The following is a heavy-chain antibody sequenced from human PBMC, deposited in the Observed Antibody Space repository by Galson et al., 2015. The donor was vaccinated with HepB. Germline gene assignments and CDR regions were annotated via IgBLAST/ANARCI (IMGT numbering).Heavy chain of an antibody. CDR2: ISWDGGST. Sequence: SLRLSCAASGFTFDDYTMHWVRQAPGKGLDWVTLISWDGGSTYYADSVKGRFTISRDNSKNSLYLQMNSLRTEDTALYYCAKGFRITIFGVVPGGMHVWGQRTTVTVSS. J-gene: IGHJ6*02. V-gene: IGHV3-43*01. CDR1: GFTFDDYT. CDR3: AKGFRITIFGVVPGGMHV. D-gene: IGHD3-3*01.